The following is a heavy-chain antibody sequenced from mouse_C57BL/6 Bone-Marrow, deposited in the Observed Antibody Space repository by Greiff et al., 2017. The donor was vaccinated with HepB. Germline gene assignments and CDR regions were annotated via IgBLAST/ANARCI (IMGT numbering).Heavy chain of an antibody. J-gene: IGHJ1*03. CDR1: GFSFNTYA. V-gene: IGHV10-1*01. Sequence: GGGLVQPKGSLKLSCAASGFSFNTYAMNWVRQAPGKGLEWVARIRSKSNNYATYYADSVKDRFTISRDDSESMLYLQMNNLKTEDTAMYYCVRRGDYWTYWYFDVWGTGTTVTVSS. D-gene: IGHD2-13*01. CDR2: IRSKSNNYAT. CDR3: VRRGDYWTYWYFDV.